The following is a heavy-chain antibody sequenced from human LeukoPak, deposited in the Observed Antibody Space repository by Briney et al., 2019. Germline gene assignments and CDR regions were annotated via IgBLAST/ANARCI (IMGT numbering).Heavy chain of an antibody. J-gene: IGHJ4*02. CDR2: ISYDGSNK. CDR3: ARGYGSGSYLDY. CDR1: GFTFSSYA. Sequence: PGRSLRLSCAASGFTFSSYAMHWVRQAPGKGLEWVAVISYDGSNKYYADSVKGRFTIPRDNSKNTLYLQMNSLRAEDTAVYYCARGYGSGSYLDYWGQGTLVTVSS. V-gene: IGHV3-30*04. D-gene: IGHD3-10*01.